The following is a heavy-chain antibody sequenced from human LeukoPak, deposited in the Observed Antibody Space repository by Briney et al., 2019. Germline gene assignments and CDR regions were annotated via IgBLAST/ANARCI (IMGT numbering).Heavy chain of an antibody. CDR3: ARGRVSSSSWCSTYYYYFYMDV. D-gene: IGHD6-13*01. CDR1: DDSITIYY. J-gene: IGHJ6*03. CDR2: IDHTGST. Sequence: PSETLSLTCTVSDDSITIYYWTWIRQPPGKGLEWIGYIDHTGSTNYNPSLNSRVTISRDTSKNHFSLELSSVTAADTAVYFCARGRVSSSSWCSTYYYYFYMDVWGKGTMVTVSS. V-gene: IGHV4-59*01.